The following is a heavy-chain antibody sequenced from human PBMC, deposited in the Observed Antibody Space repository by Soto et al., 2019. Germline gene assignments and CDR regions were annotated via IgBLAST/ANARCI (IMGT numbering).Heavy chain of an antibody. V-gene: IGHV4-59*08. CDR3: ARRYGYYFDY. Sequence: QVQLQESGPGLVKPSETLSLTCTVSGGSISSYYWSWIRQPPGKGLEWIGYIYYSGSTNYNPSLKSRVTISVDMSKNQLSLKLSSVTAADTAVYFCARRYGYYFDYWGQGTLVTVSS. CDR2: IYYSGST. CDR1: GGSISSYY. D-gene: IGHD4-17*01. J-gene: IGHJ4*02.